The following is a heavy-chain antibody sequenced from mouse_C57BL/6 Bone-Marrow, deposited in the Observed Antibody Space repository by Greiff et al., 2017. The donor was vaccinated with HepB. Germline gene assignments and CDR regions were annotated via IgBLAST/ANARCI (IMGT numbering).Heavy chain of an antibody. V-gene: IGHV5-15*01. CDR2: ISNLAYSI. CDR3: ASMVTTGGNYAMDY. D-gene: IGHD2-2*01. Sequence: EVQGVESGGGLVQPGGSLKLSCAASGFTFSDYGMAWVRQAPRKGPEWVAFISNLAYSIYYADTVTGRFTISRENAKNTLYLEMSSLRSEDTAMYYCASMVTTGGNYAMDYWGQGTSVTVSS. CDR1: GFTFSDYG. J-gene: IGHJ4*01.